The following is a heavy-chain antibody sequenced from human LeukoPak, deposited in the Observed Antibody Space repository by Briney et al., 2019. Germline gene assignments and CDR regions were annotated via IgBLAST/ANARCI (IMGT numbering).Heavy chain of an antibody. CDR3: AREWDYYAF. Sequence: ASVKVSCTASGYTFTDYYMHWVRQAPGQGLEWMGWINPKSGDTRYAQKFQGRVTMTRDTSITTAYMDLSSLRSDDTAVYFCAREWDYYAFWGQGTLVTVSS. J-gene: IGHJ4*02. CDR2: INPKSGDT. CDR1: GYTFTDYY. V-gene: IGHV1-2*02.